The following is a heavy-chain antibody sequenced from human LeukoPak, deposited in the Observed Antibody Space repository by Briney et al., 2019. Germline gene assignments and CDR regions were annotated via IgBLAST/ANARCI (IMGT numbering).Heavy chain of an antibody. CDR2: ISSAGTT. CDR3: ARATYYYDSSGYRDFYFDY. CDR1: GFTVSSSY. Sequence: GGSLRLSCAASGFTVSSSYMSWVRQAPGKGLEWVSIISSAGTTYYADSVKGRFTISRDNSKNTVYLQVNSLRDEDTAVYYCARATYYYDSSGYRDFYFDYWGQGSLVTVSS. D-gene: IGHD3-22*01. J-gene: IGHJ4*02. V-gene: IGHV3-66*01.